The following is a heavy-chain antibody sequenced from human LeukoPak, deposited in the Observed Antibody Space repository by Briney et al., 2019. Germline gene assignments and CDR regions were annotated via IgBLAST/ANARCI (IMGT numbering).Heavy chain of an antibody. D-gene: IGHD2-2*01. V-gene: IGHV4-31*03. J-gene: IGHJ4*02. CDR2: IYYSGST. CDR3: AREASGSSAVDF. CDR1: GGSINSGGYY. Sequence: SETPSLTCTVSGGSINSGGYYWSWIRQHPGKGLEWIGYIYYSGSTYYNPSLKSRVTISVDTSKNQFSLKLSSVTAADTAVYYCAREASGSSAVDFWGQGTLVTVSS.